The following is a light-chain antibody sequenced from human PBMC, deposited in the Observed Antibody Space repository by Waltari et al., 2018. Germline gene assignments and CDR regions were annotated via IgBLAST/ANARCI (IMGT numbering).Light chain of an antibody. CDR1: SSNIGSNY. Sequence: QSVLTQPPSASGTPGQKVTISCNGSSSNIGSNYVYLYQQFPGTAPKLLIYKNNQRPSGVPDRFSDSKSGTSASLAINGLRSEDEADYYCAAWDDSLSGLVLGGGTKVTVL. CDR3: AAWDDSLSGLV. CDR2: KNN. V-gene: IGLV1-47*01. J-gene: IGLJ3*02.